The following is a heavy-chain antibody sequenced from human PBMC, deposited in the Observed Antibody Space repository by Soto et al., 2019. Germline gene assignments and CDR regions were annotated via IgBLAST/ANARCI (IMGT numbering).Heavy chain of an antibody. Sequence: GASVKVSCKASGYTFTSYGISWVRQAPGQGLEWMGWISAYNGNTNYAQKLQGRVTMTTDTSTSTAYMELRSLRSDDTAVYYCARGGYYYGSSGRYWYFDLWGRGTLVTVSS. CDR1: GYTFTSYG. V-gene: IGHV1-18*01. CDR3: ARGGYYYGSSGRYWYFDL. J-gene: IGHJ2*01. D-gene: IGHD3-22*01. CDR2: ISAYNGNT.